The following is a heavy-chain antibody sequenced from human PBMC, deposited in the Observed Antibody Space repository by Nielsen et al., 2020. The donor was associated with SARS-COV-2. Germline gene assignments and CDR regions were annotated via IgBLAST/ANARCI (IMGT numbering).Heavy chain of an antibody. CDR3: AKGPPYGDYGGFDY. V-gene: IGHV3-9*01. D-gene: IGHD4-17*01. J-gene: IGHJ4*02. CDR1: GFTFDDYA. CDR2: ISWNSGSI. Sequence: GGSLRLSCAASGFTFDDYAMHWVRQAPGKGLEWVSGISWNSGSIGYADSVKGRFTISRDNAKNSLYLQMNSLRAEDTALYYCAKGPPYGDYGGFDYWGQGTLVTVSS.